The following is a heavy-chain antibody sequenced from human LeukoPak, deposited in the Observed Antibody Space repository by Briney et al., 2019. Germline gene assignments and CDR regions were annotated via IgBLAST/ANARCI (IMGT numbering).Heavy chain of an antibody. CDR3: KLIIAAAGTDY. D-gene: IGHD6-13*01. V-gene: IGHV3-21*01. CDR1: GFTFSSYS. J-gene: IGHJ4*02. Sequence: GGSLRLSCAASGFTFSSYSMNYVRQAPGKGLECVSSISSSGSYTYYADSLKVRFTISRDNAKNSLYLQMDSLRGEDTAVYYCKLIIAAAGTDYWGQGTLVTVSS. CDR2: ISSSGSYT.